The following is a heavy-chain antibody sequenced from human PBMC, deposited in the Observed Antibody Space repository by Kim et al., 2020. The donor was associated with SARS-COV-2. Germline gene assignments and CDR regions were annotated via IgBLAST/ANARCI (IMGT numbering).Heavy chain of an antibody. CDR1: GFTFSSYG. CDR3: ARTGVYGEHKWDWYFDL. J-gene: IGHJ2*01. V-gene: IGHV3-33*05. CDR2: ISYDGSNK. D-gene: IGHD4-17*01. Sequence: GGSLRLSCAASGFTFSSYGMHWVRQAPGKGLEWVAVISYDGSNKYYADSVKGRFTISRDNSKNTLYLQMNSLRAEDTAVYYCARTGVYGEHKWDWYFDLWGRGTLVTVSS.